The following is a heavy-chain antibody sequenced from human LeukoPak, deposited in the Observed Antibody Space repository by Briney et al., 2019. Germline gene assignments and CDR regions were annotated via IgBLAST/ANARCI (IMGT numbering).Heavy chain of an antibody. CDR3: ARHVSGTIFGVVINAFDI. CDR2: IYYSGST. J-gene: IGHJ3*02. CDR1: GGSISSSSYY. D-gene: IGHD3-3*01. V-gene: IGHV4-39*01. Sequence: SETLSLTCTVSGGSISSSSYYWGWIRQPPGKGLEWIGGIYYSGSTHYNPSLKSRVTISVDTSKNQFSLKLSSVTAADTAEYYCARHVSGTIFGVVINAFDIWGQGTMVTVSS.